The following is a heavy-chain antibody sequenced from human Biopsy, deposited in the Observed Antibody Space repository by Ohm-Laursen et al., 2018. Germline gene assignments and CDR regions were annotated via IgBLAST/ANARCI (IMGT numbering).Heavy chain of an antibody. V-gene: IGHV1-69*13. CDR2: IIPIFGTA. J-gene: IGHJ4*02. CDR3: ARDALGGGSYRFFY. D-gene: IGHD1-26*01. Sequence: SVKVSCKASGGTFTNYAISWVRQAPGQGLEWMGGIIPIFGTANYAQEFQGRVTITADESTSTAYMELSSLRSDDTAVYYCARDALGGGSYRFFYWGQGSLVTVSS. CDR1: GGTFTNYA.